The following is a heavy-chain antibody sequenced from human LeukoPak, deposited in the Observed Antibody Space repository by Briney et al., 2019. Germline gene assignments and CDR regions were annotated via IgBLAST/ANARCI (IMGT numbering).Heavy chain of an antibody. CDR3: ARDSVAMAI. D-gene: IGHD5-18*01. V-gene: IGHV7-4-1*02. CDR2: INTNTGNP. J-gene: IGHJ4*02. Sequence: AASVKVSCKASGYTFTSYAMIWVRQAPGQGLEWMGWINTNTGNPTYAQGFTGRFVFSLDTSVSTAYLQISSPKAEDTAVYYCARDSVAMAIWGQGTLVTVSS. CDR1: GYTFTSYA.